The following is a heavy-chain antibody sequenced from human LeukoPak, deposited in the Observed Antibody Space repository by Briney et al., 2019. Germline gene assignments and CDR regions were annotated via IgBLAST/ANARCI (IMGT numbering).Heavy chain of an antibody. D-gene: IGHD3-22*01. V-gene: IGHV3-53*04. CDR2: IYSGGST. Sequence: GGSLRLSCAASGFTVSSNYMSWVRQAPGKGLEWVSVIYSGGSTYYADSVKGRFTVSRHNSKNTLYLQMNSLGAEDTAVYYCAGGGDSNYYFDYWGQGTLVTVSS. CDR3: AGGGDSNYYFDY. J-gene: IGHJ4*02. CDR1: GFTVSSNY.